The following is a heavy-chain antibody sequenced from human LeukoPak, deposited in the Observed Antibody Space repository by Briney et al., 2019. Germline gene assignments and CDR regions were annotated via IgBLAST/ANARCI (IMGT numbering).Heavy chain of an antibody. CDR2: IKEDGSEK. Sequence: GGSLRLSCAASRFTFSNYWMSWVRQAPGKGLEWVANIKEDGSEKHYVDSVKGRFTISKDNAKNSLYLEMNSLRVEDTAVYYCARLRIPYSGNLGIKFWDSWGQGTLVTVSS. J-gene: IGHJ4*02. CDR1: RFTFSNYW. CDR3: ARLRIPYSGNLGIKFWDS. V-gene: IGHV3-7*05. D-gene: IGHD6-13*01.